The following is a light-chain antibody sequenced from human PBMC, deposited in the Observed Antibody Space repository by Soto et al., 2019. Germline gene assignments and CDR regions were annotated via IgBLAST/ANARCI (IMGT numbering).Light chain of an antibody. Sequence: QSALTQPASVSGSPGQSITISCTGSASDVGGYNFVSWYQQHPGKAPKLMIYEVTRRPSGISTRFSGSKSGNTASLTISGLQAEDEADDYCTSYTTYSSIVVFGGGTKLTVL. CDR3: TSYTTYSSIVV. CDR2: EVT. J-gene: IGLJ3*02. CDR1: ASDVGGYNF. V-gene: IGLV2-14*01.